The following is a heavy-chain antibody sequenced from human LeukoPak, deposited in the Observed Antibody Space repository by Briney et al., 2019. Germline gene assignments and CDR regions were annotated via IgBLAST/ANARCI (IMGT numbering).Heavy chain of an antibody. CDR2: IIPIFGTA. D-gene: IGHD6-6*01. CDR1: GGTFSSYA. Sequence: ASVKVSCKASGGTFSSYAISWVRQAPGQGLEWMGGIIPIFGTANYAQKFQGRVTITADESTSTAYMELSSLRSEDTAVYYCARDGSSSNPVQAYDYWGQGTLVTVSS. J-gene: IGHJ4*02. V-gene: IGHV1-69*13. CDR3: ARDGSSSNPVQAYDY.